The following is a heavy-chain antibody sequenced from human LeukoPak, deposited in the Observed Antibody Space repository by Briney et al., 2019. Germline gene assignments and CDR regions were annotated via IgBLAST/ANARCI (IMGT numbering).Heavy chain of an antibody. J-gene: IGHJ5*02. V-gene: IGHV3-64*01. D-gene: IGHD3-22*01. CDR3: ARDHSSGLYNWFDP. CDR1: GFTFSSYA. CDR2: ISSNGGST. Sequence: GGSLRLSCAASGFTFSSYAMHWVRQAPGKGLEYVSAISSNGGSTYYANSVKGRFTISRDNSKNTLYPQMGSLRAEDMAVYYCARDHSSGLYNWFDPWGQGTLVTVSS.